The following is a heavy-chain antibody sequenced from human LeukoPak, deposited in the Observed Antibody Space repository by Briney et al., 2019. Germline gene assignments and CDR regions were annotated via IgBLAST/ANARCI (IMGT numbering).Heavy chain of an antibody. CDR3: VKDQTATTSA. Sequence: GGSLRLSCSASGFTFSSYVMHWVRQAPGKGLEYVSGISSSGGTIYYADSVKGRFSISRDNPKNTLDLQMSSLRAEDTAVYYCVKDQTATTSAWGQGTLVIVSS. CDR2: ISSSGGTI. D-gene: IGHD1-7*01. J-gene: IGHJ4*02. V-gene: IGHV3-64D*09. CDR1: GFTFSSYV.